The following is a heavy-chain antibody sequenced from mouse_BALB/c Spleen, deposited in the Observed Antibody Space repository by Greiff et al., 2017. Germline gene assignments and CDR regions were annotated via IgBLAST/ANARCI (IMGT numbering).Heavy chain of an antibody. CDR2: ISSGSSTI. Sequence: EVQLVESGGGLVQPGGSRKLSCAASGFTFSSFGMHWVRQAPEKGLEWVAYISSGSSTIYYADTVKGRFTISRDNPKNTLFLQITSLRSEDTAMYYCAYDYDAGDYWGQGTTLTVSS. J-gene: IGHJ2*01. V-gene: IGHV5-17*02. CDR1: GFTFSSFG. D-gene: IGHD2-4*01. CDR3: AYDYDAGDY.